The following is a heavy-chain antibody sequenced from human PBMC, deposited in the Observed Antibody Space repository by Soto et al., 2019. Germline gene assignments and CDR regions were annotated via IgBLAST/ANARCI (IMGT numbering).Heavy chain of an antibody. CDR2: IIPIFGTA. Sequence: QVQLVQSGAEVKKPGSSVKVSCKASGGTFSSYAISWVRQAPGQGLEWMGGIIPIFGTANYAQKFQGRVNITEDASTRAAYMLLSSLCAEDTAVYYCGGYGSGSDASSLDYWGQGTLVTVSS. J-gene: IGHJ4*02. V-gene: IGHV1-69*01. CDR3: GGYGSGSDASSLDY. D-gene: IGHD3-10*01. CDR1: GGTFSSYA.